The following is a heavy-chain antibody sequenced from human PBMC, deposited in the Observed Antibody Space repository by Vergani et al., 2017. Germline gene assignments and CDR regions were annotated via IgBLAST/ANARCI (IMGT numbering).Heavy chain of an antibody. CDR3: TTGRPILXGYYMWEYYFGMDV. V-gene: IGHV3-15*01. J-gene: IGHJ6*02. CDR1: GITFSNAR. Sequence: EVQLVESGGGLIKPGGSLRLSCAASGITFSNARMSWVRQAPGKGLEWVGRIKSKTDGGSTDYAAPVKGRYTISRDDSKNTLYLQMNSLKTEDTAVYYCTTGRPILXGYYMWEYYFGMDVWSQGTTVTVSS. D-gene: IGHD3-9*01. CDR2: IKSKTDGGST.